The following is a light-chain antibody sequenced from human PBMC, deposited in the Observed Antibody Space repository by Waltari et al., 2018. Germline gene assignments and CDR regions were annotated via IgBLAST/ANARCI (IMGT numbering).Light chain of an antibody. Sequence: QSALTQPPSASGSPGQSVTISCTGTSSDVGAYNYVSWYQQHPGKAPKLMIYEVSKRPSGGPDRFSASKAGNTASLTVSGLQAEDEADYYCSSYAGSNNLVFGGGTKLTVL. CDR1: SSDVGAYNY. J-gene: IGLJ2*01. CDR2: EVS. CDR3: SSYAGSNNLV. V-gene: IGLV2-8*01.